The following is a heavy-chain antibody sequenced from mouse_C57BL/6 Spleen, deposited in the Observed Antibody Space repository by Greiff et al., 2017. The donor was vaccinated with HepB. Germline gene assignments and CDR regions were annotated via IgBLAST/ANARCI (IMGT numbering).Heavy chain of an antibody. D-gene: IGHD2-5*01. V-gene: IGHV1-50*01. CDR3: ARGGSNPFAY. CDR1: GYTFTSYW. Sequence: QVQLQQPGAELVKPGASVKLSCKASGYTFTSYWMQWVKQRPGQGLEWIGEIDPSDSYTNYKQKFKGKATVTVDTSASTAYMQPNSLTTEDSAVYYCARGGSNPFAYWGHGTLVTVSA. J-gene: IGHJ3*01. CDR2: IDPSDSYT.